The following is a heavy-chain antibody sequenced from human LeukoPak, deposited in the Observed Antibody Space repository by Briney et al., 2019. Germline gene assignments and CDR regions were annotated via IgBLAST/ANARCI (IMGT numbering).Heavy chain of an antibody. CDR3: ASMLLGGSGWYNY. D-gene: IGHD6-19*01. J-gene: IGHJ4*02. Sequence: GGSLRLSCAASGFTFSNYNMNWVRQAPGKRLEWVSSISSSSSYIYYADSVKGRFTISRDNAKNSLFLQMNSLRAEDTAVYYCASMLLGGSGWYNYWGQGTLVTVSS. V-gene: IGHV3-21*01. CDR2: ISSSSSYI. CDR1: GFTFSNYN.